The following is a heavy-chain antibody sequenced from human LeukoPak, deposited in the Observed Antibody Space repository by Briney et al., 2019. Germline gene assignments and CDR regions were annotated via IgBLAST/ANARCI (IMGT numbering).Heavy chain of an antibody. CDR3: ATYRQVLLPFES. J-gene: IGHJ4*02. V-gene: IGHV3-23*01. CDR1: GFTFSTFA. Sequence: GGSLRLSCAASGFTFSTFAMVWVRQPPGKGLEWVSSIFPSGGEIHYADSVRGRFTISRDNSKSILSLQMNSLRAEDTAIYYCATYRQVLLPFESWGQGTLVTVSS. CDR2: IFPSGGEI. D-gene: IGHD5-18*01.